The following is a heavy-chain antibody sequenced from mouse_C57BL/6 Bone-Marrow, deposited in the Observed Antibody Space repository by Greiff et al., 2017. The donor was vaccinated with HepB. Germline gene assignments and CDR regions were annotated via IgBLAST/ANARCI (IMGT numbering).Heavy chain of an antibody. V-gene: IGHV5-9*01. CDR2: ISGGGGNT. CDR3: ARPIYYAYFDY. D-gene: IGHD2-1*01. J-gene: IGHJ2*01. CDR1: GFTFSSYT. Sequence: DVKLVESGGGLVKPGGSLKLSCAASGFTFSSYTMSWVRQTPEKRLEWVATISGGGGNTYYPDSVKGRFTISRDNAKNTLYLQMSSLRSEDTALYYCARPIYYAYFDYWGQGTTLTVSS.